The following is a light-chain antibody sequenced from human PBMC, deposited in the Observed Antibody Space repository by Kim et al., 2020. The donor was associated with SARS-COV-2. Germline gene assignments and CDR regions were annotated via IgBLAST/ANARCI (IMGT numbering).Light chain of an antibody. CDR3: HNYICPHS. J-gene: IGKJ4*01. CDR2: GTS. Sequence: DIQMTQSPSSLSASVGDRVTITCRASQGISNYLAWYQQRPGKVPKLLIYGTSTLQSGVPSRFSGSGSGTDFTLTISSLQPEDVATFYCHNYICPHSFRGGTKVDIK. V-gene: IGKV1-27*01. CDR1: QGISNY.